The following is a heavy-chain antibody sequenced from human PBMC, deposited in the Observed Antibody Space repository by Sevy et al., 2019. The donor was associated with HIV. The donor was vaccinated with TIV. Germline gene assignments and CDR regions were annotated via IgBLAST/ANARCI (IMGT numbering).Heavy chain of an antibody. CDR2: ISSGGAYI. CDR1: GFSFSSYT. CDR3: ARGHSDSLTNFDY. D-gene: IGHD2-21*02. J-gene: IGHJ4*02. Sequence: GESLKISCAGSGFSFSSYTINWVRQAPGKGLEWVASISSGGAYIHYGDTVKGRFTISRDNAKKSLFLQMNSLRAEDTAVYFCARGHSDSLTNFDYWGQGTLVTVSS. V-gene: IGHV3-21*01.